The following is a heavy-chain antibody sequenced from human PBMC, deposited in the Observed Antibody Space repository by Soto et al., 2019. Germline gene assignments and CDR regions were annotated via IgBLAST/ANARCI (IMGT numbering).Heavy chain of an antibody. CDR3: AKSLRPGVAVAGTGFDY. Sequence: GGSLRLSCAASGFTFSSYAMSWVRQAPGKGLEWVSAISGSGGSTYYADSVKGRFTISRDNSKNTLYLQMNSLRAEDTAVYYCAKSLRPGVAVAGTGFDYWGQGTLVTVSS. V-gene: IGHV3-23*01. D-gene: IGHD6-19*01. CDR2: ISGSGGST. J-gene: IGHJ4*02. CDR1: GFTFSSYA.